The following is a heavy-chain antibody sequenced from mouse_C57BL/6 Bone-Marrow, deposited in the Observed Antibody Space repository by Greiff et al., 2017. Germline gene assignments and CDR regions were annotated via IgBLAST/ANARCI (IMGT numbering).Heavy chain of an antibody. V-gene: IGHV3-8*01. J-gene: IGHJ1*03. CDR2: ISYSGST. CDR3: ARYDYYGSSWGFDV. CDR1: GYSITSDY. D-gene: IGHD1-1*01. Sequence: EVKLEESGPGLAKPSQTLSLTCSVTGYSITSDYWNWIRKFPGNKLEYMGYISYSGSTYYNPSLKSRISITRDTSKNQYYLQLNTVTTEDTATYYCARYDYYGSSWGFDVWGTGTTVTVSS.